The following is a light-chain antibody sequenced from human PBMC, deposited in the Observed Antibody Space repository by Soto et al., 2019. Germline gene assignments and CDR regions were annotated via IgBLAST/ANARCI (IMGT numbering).Light chain of an antibody. Sequence: EIVLTQSPGTLSLSPGDRATLSCRASQSVSSNYLALYQQKPGQAPRLLIYGASRGAAGIPDRFSGSGSGTDFTLTISRLEPEDFAVYFCQQYGRSPMFTFGQGTKLEVK. CDR3: QQYGRSPMFT. CDR1: QSVSSNY. CDR2: GAS. J-gene: IGKJ2*01. V-gene: IGKV3-20*01.